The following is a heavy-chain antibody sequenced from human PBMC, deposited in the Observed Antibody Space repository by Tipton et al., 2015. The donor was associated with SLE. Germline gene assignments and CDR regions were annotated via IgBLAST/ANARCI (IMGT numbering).Heavy chain of an antibody. CDR2: ISYHGRT. CDR1: GGSICSQY. D-gene: IGHD2-21*02. Sequence: TLSLTCTVSGGSICSQYWSWIRQPPGKGLEWIGYISYHGRTNYHPSLKRRVTISGDTSRNQISLHLRSVTAADTAVYFCARGVKTADYWGQGTLVTVSS. J-gene: IGHJ4*02. V-gene: IGHV4-59*11. CDR3: ARGVKTADY.